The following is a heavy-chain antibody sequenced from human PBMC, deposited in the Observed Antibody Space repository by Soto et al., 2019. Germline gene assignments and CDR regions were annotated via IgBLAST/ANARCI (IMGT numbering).Heavy chain of an antibody. Sequence: SETLSLTCAVYGGSFSGYYWSWIRQPPGKGLEWIGEINHSGSTNYNPSLKSRVTISVDTSKNQFSLKLSSVTAADTAVYYCANGMGILNPVDYWGQGTLVTVSS. CDR3: ANGMGILNPVDY. CDR2: INHSGST. J-gene: IGHJ4*02. V-gene: IGHV4-34*01. CDR1: GGSFSGYY. D-gene: IGHD3-3*01.